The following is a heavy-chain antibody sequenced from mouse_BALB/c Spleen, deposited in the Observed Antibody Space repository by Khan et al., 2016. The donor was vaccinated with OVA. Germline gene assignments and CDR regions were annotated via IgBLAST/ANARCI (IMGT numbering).Heavy chain of an antibody. J-gene: IGHJ3*01. CDR3: ARKDYYDYDTVPY. D-gene: IGHD2-4*01. Sequence: VQLQQSGPGLVKPSQSLSLTCTVTGYSITSEYAWNWIRQFPGNKLERMGYINYSGNTRFNPSLKSRTSITRDTSKNQSFLQLNSLTTEDTATYYCARKDYYDYDTVPYWGQGTLVTVSA. CDR1: GYSITSEYA. CDR2: INYSGNT. V-gene: IGHV3-2*02.